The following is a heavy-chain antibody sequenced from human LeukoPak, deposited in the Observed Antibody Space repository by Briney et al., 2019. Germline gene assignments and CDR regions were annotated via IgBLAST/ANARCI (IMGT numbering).Heavy chain of an antibody. Sequence: SETLSLTCTVSGGSISSYYWSWIRQPPGKGLEWIGYIYYSGSTNCNPSLKSRVTISVDTSKNQFSLKLSSVTAADTAVYYCARSAILDYWGQGTLVTVSS. CDR1: GGSISSYY. D-gene: IGHD2-21*02. V-gene: IGHV4-59*01. CDR2: IYYSGST. J-gene: IGHJ4*02. CDR3: ARSAILDY.